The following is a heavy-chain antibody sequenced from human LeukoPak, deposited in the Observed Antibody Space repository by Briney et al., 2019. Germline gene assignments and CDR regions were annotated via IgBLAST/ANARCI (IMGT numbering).Heavy chain of an antibody. V-gene: IGHV3-23*01. Sequence: HTGGSLRLSCAASGFTFSSYVMNWVRQAPGKGLEWVSVISGGGGSTYYADSVKGRFTISRDNSKNTLFLQMNSLRAEDTAVYYCAKGGYCSSTSSYVGWFDPWGQGTLVTVSS. D-gene: IGHD2-2*01. J-gene: IGHJ5*02. CDR2: ISGGGGST. CDR3: AKGGYCSSTSSYVGWFDP. CDR1: GFTFSSYV.